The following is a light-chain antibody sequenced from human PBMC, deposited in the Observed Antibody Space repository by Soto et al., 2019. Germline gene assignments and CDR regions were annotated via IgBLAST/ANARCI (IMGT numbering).Light chain of an antibody. CDR1: QSVSSN. CDR2: GAS. V-gene: IGKV3-15*01. J-gene: IGKJ1*01. CDR3: QQYNNWTQT. Sequence: EIVMPQSPATLSVSPGERATLSCSASQSVSSNLAWSQQKPGQAPSLLIYGASTRATGIPARFSGSGSGTESTLTNSSLQSEDVAVYYCQQYNNWTQTFGQGTKVEIK.